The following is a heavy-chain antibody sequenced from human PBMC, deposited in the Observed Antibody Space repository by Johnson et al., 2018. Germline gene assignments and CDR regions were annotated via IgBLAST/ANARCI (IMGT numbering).Heavy chain of an antibody. D-gene: IGHD3-16*01. CDR2: ISYDGSNK. Sequence: QVQLVESGGGVVQPGRSLRLSCAASGFTFSSYGMHWVRQAPGKGLEWVAVISYDGSNKYYADSAKGRFTISREKSKNTLGLHMNSLGAEDTAGDYWAKPWGSMDVGGQGTTVTVSS. CDR3: AKPWGSMDV. CDR1: GFTFSSYG. J-gene: IGHJ6*02. V-gene: IGHV3-30*18.